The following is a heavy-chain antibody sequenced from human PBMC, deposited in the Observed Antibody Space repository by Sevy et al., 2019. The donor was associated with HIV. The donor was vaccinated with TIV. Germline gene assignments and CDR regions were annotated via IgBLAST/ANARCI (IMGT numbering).Heavy chain of an antibody. CDR2: IEQDGSEK. Sequence: GGSLRLSCAASGFTFSSYWMSWVRQAPGKGLEWVANIEQDGSEKYYVNSVTGRCTISRDNAKNSLYLQMNSLRAEDTAVYYCERAPSRKTTVTTGFDYWGQGTLVTVSS. V-gene: IGHV3-7*01. J-gene: IGHJ4*02. CDR1: GFTFSSYW. D-gene: IGHD4-17*01. CDR3: ERAPSRKTTVTTGFDY.